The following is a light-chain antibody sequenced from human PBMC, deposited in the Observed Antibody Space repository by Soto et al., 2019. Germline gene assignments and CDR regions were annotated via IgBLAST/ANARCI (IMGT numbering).Light chain of an antibody. J-gene: IGLJ1*01. Sequence: QSALTQPASVSGSPGQSITISCSGTSSDVGAYNYVSWYQQHPGKAPKLIIYEVSNRPSGVSDRFSGSKSGNTASLTVSGLQAADEADYFCKSYAGSNTYVFGSGTKLTVL. CDR1: SSDVGAYNY. CDR3: KSYAGSNTYV. CDR2: EVS. V-gene: IGLV2-14*01.